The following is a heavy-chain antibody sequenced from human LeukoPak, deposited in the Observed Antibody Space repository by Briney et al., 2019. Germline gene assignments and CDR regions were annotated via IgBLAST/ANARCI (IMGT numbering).Heavy chain of an antibody. D-gene: IGHD1-1*01. CDR3: AKDRTTGYSPGPSDY. CDR2: IRYDGSNK. V-gene: IGHV3-30*02. CDR1: GFTFSGYG. Sequence: GGSLRLSCAASGFTFSGYGMHWVRQAPGKGLEWVAFIRYDGSNKYYADPVKGRFTISRDNSKNTLYLQMNSLRAEDTAVYYCAKDRTTGYSPGPSDYWGQGTLVTVSS. J-gene: IGHJ4*02.